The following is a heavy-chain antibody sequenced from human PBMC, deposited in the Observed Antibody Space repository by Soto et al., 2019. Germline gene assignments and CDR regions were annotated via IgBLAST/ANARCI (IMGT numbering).Heavy chain of an antibody. J-gene: IGHJ4*02. V-gene: IGHV3-7*01. D-gene: IGHD3-9*01. Sequence: GGSLRLSCAASGFTFSSYWMSWVRQAPGKGLEWVANIKQDGSEKYYVDSVKGRFTISRDNAKNSLYLQMNSLRAEDTAVYYCARDRAYYDILTGYYPLDYWGQGTLVTVSS. CDR3: ARDRAYYDILTGYYPLDY. CDR1: GFTFSSYW. CDR2: IKQDGSEK.